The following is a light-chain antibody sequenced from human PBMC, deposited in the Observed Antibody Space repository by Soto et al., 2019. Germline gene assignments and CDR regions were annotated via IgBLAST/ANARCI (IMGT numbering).Light chain of an antibody. CDR3: HQYNDWPPRFT. CDR1: QSVSSN. V-gene: IGKV3-15*01. Sequence: EIVMMQSPATLSVSQGERATLFCRASQSVSSNLAWYQQKPGQAPRLLIHTASTRATGVPARFSGSGSGTDFTLTISSLQSEDSAVYYCHQYNDWPPRFTFGQGTKLDIK. CDR2: TAS. J-gene: IGKJ2*01.